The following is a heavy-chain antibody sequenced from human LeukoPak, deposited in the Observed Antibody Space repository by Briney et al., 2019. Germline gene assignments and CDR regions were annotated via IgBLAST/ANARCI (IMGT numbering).Heavy chain of an antibody. CDR2: ISSSSSYI. V-gene: IGHV3-21*01. CDR3: ARGMITMLGQN. J-gene: IGHJ4*02. Sequence: GGSLRLSCAASGFTFSSYSMNWVRQAPGKGLEWVSSISSSSSYIYYADSVKGRFTISRDNAKNSLYLQMNSLRAEDTAVYYCARGMITMLGQNWGQGTLVTASS. D-gene: IGHD3-10*02. CDR1: GFTFSSYS.